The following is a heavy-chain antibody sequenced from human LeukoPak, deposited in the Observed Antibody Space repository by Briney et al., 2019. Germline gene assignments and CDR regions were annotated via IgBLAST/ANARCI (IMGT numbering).Heavy chain of an antibody. CDR1: GFTFSSYS. D-gene: IGHD4-17*01. Sequence: GGSLRLSCAASGFTFSSYSMNWVRQAPGKGLEWVSSITSTSNYINYADSVKGRFTISRDDAKKSLSLQMNGLRAGDTAVYYCARGGDGDGPDYWGQGTLVTVSS. CDR3: ARGGDGDGPDY. J-gene: IGHJ4*02. CDR2: ITSTSNYI. V-gene: IGHV3-21*01.